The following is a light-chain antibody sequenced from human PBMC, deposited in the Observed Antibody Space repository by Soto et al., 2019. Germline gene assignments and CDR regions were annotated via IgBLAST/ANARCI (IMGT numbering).Light chain of an antibody. CDR1: SSDVGGYNY. J-gene: IGLJ2*01. Sequence: QSALTQPASVSGSPGQSITISCTGTSSDVGGYNYVSWYQQHTGKAPKLMIYDVSNRPSGVSNRFSGSKSANTASLTISGLQTEDEADYYSSSYTSSSSYVVFGGGTKLTVL. CDR3: SSYTSSSSYVV. V-gene: IGLV2-14*01. CDR2: DVS.